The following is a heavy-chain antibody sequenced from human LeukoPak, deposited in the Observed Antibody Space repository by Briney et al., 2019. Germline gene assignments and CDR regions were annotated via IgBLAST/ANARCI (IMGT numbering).Heavy chain of an antibody. V-gene: IGHV1-18*01. Sequence: ASVKVSCKASGHTFTSYGISWVRQAPGQGLEWMGWISAYNGNTNYAQKLQGRVTMTTDTSTSTAYMELRSLRSDDTAVYYCARDPLNYYDSSGYYNHWGQGTLVTVSS. J-gene: IGHJ5*02. D-gene: IGHD3-22*01. CDR3: ARDPLNYYDSSGYYNH. CDR1: GHTFTSYG. CDR2: ISAYNGNT.